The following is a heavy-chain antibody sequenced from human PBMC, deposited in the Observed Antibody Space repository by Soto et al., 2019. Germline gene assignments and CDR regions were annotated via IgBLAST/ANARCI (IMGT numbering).Heavy chain of an antibody. CDR1: GFTVSIYG. J-gene: IGHJ6*02. D-gene: IGHD1-7*01. Sequence: PGGSLRLSCASSGFTVSIYGMHWVRQAPGKGLEWVAVISYDGSNKYYADSVKGRFTISRDNSKNTLYLQMNSLRAEDTAVYYCAHWGITGTTLRGMDVWGQGTTVTVSS. V-gene: IGHV3-30*03. CDR3: AHWGITGTTLRGMDV. CDR2: ISYDGSNK.